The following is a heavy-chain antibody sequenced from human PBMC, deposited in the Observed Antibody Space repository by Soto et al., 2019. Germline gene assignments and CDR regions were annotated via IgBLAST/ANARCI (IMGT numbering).Heavy chain of an antibody. D-gene: IGHD5-12*01. CDR2: IYSGGST. V-gene: IGHV3-66*01. CDR1: GFTVSSNY. CDR3: ARGKKMATGDY. Sequence: PGGSLRLSCAASGFTVSSNYMSWVRQAPGKGLEWVSVIYSGGSTYYADSVKGRFTISRDNSKNTLYLQMNSLRAEDTAVYYCARGKKMATGDYWGQGTLVTVSS. J-gene: IGHJ4*02.